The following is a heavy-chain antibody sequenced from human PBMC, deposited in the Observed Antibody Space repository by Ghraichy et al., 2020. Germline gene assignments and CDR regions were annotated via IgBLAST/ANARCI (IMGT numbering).Heavy chain of an antibody. CDR2: IYPGDSDT. D-gene: IGHD3-22*01. V-gene: IGHV5-51*01. Sequence: GGSLRLSCKGSGYSFTSYWIGWVRQMPGKGLEWMGIIYPGDSDTRYSPSFQGQVTISADKSISTAYLQWSSLKASDTAMYYCARLKTYYYDSSGYYYADYWGQGTLVTVSS. CDR1: GYSFTSYW. J-gene: IGHJ4*02. CDR3: ARLKTYYYDSSGYYYADY.